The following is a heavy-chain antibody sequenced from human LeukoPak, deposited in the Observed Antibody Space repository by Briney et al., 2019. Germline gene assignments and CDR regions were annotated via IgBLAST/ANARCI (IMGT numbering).Heavy chain of an antibody. D-gene: IGHD3-10*01. CDR3: ASHYGSGSYWWFDP. V-gene: IGHV1-2*02. CDR1: GYTFTGYY. J-gene: IGHJ5*02. CDR2: INPNSGGT. Sequence: ASVKVSCKASGYTFTGYYMHWVRQAPGQGLEWMGWINPNSGGTNYAQKFQGRVTMTRDTSISTAYMELSRLRSDDTAVYYCASHYGSGSYWWFDPWGQGTLVTISS.